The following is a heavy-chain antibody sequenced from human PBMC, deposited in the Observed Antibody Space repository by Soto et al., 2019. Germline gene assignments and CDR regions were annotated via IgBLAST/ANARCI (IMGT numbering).Heavy chain of an antibody. CDR2: IVSDGSAK. D-gene: IGHD3-3*02. J-gene: IGHJ3*02. Sequence: LRLSCAVSGFPFSTYGFHWVRQPPGQGLEWVAVIVSDGSAKYHADSVEGRFTISRDNSKDTLYRQMNSLRAEDTAVYYCARDDAFGNENGFDIWGQGTMVTVSS. V-gene: IGHV3-33*01. CDR3: ARDDAFGNENGFDI. CDR1: GFPFSTYG.